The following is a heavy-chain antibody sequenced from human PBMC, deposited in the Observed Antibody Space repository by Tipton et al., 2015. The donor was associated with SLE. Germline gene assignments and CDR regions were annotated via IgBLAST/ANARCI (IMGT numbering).Heavy chain of an antibody. CDR1: GGSISSHY. V-gene: IGHV4-59*11. CDR3: ARAQAFDDYIIPLGF. Sequence: TLSLTCTVSGGSISSHYWSWIRQPPGKGLEWIGSIYDSGTTKYSPSLKGRVTISVDTSRNQFSLRLTSVTAADTAVYYCARAQAFDDYIIPLGFWGLGTLVTVSS. J-gene: IGHJ4*02. D-gene: IGHD4-11*01. CDR2: IYDSGTT.